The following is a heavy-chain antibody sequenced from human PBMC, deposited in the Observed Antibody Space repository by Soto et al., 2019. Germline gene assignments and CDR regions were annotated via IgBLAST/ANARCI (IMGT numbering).Heavy chain of an antibody. CDR1: GGSISSGDYY. Sequence: SETLSLTCTVSGGSISSGDYYWSWIRQPPGKGLEWIGYIYYSGSTYYNPSLKSRVTISVDTSKNQFSLKLSSVTAADTAVYYCARDPLWVATNKNYYYYYGMDVWGQGTTVTVSS. D-gene: IGHD5-12*01. CDR2: IYYSGST. V-gene: IGHV4-30-4*01. J-gene: IGHJ6*02. CDR3: ARDPLWVATNKNYYYYYGMDV.